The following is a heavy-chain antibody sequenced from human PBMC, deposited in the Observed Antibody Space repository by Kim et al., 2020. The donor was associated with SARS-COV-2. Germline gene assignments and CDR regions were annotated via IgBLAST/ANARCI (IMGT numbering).Heavy chain of an antibody. CDR2: IYSDGNT. CDR1: GFTVSNNY. CDR3: ARGGGAFCGNDCYRTFDY. Sequence: GGSLRLSCEASGFTVSNNYMSWVRQAPGKGLEWVSVIYSDGNTYYADSVKGSFTISRDNSKNTIYLYMNSLRAEDTAVYYCARGGGAFCGNDCYRTFDY. J-gene: IGHJ4*01. D-gene: IGHD2-21*02. V-gene: IGHV3-66*01.